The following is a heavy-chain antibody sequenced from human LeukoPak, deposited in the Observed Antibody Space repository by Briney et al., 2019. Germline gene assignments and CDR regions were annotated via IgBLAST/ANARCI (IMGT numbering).Heavy chain of an antibody. CDR3: ARDAAVQQLDYYYYYMDV. CDR2: IYSGGST. Sequence: GGSLRLSCAASGFTVGSNYMSWVRQAPGKGLEWVSVIYSGGSTYYADSVKGRFTISRDNAKNSLYLQMNSLRAEDTAVYYCARDAAVQQLDYYYYYMDVWGKGTTVTVSS. D-gene: IGHD6-13*01. J-gene: IGHJ6*03. V-gene: IGHV3-66*01. CDR1: GFTVGSNY.